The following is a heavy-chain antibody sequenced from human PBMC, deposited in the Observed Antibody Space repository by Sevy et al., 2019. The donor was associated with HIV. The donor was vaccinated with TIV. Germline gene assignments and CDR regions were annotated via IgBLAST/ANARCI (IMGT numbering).Heavy chain of an antibody. CDR1: GFTYNGYG. CDR3: ARESRAVAGIGYYFHY. CDR2: IWYDGSNK. V-gene: IGHV3-33*01. J-gene: IGHJ4*02. D-gene: IGHD6-19*01. Sequence: GGSLRLSCAASGFTYNGYGMHWVRQAPGKGLEWVAVIWYDGSNKEYANSVKGRFTMSRDNSKNTLYLQMNNLRAEDTAVYYCARESRAVAGIGYYFHYGGQGTLVTVSS.